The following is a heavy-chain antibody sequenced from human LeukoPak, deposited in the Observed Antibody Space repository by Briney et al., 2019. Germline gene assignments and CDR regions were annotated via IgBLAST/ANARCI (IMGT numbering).Heavy chain of an antibody. CDR3: TRGGTYYGSVDGMDV. V-gene: IGHV3-33*01. J-gene: IGHJ6*02. D-gene: IGHD3-10*01. Sequence: GGSLRLPCAASGFTFSSYGMHWVRQAPGKGLEWVAVIWYDGSNKYYADSVKGRFTISRDNSKNTLYLQMNSLRAEDTAVYHCTRGGTYYGSVDGMDVWGQGTTVTVSS. CDR2: IWYDGSNK. CDR1: GFTFSSYG.